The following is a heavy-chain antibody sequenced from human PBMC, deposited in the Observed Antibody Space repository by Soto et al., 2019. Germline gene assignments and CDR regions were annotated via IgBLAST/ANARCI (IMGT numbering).Heavy chain of an antibody. D-gene: IGHD2-15*01. CDR1: GGAIISSTYS. J-gene: IGHJ4*02. Sequence: SETLSLTCNVSGGAIISSTYSWGWIRQSPGKGLEWVGAIYWSGNTNYNPSLKGRVTISVDTSKKQFSLTLKSLTAADTAVYYCARHLVGRWSDYWGQGTLVTVSS. CDR2: IYWSGNT. CDR3: ARHLVGRWSDY. V-gene: IGHV4-39*01.